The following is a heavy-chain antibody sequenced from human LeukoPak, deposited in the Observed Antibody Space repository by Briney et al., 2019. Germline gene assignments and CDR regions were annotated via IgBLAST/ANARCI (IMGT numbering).Heavy chain of an antibody. V-gene: IGHV1-69*13. CDR1: GYTFTSYA. CDR3: AREGPMTTVGPRAYYYYYGMDV. CDR2: IIPIFGTA. J-gene: IGHJ6*02. D-gene: IGHD4-11*01. Sequence: GASVKVSCKASGYTFTSYAMNWVRQAPGQGLEWMGGIIPIFGTANYAQKFQGRVTITADESTSTAYMELSSLRSEDTAVYYCAREGPMTTVGPRAYYYYYGMDVWGQGTTVTVSS.